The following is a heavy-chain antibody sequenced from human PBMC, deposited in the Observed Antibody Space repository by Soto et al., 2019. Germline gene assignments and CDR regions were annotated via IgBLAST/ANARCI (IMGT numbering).Heavy chain of an antibody. Sequence: PSETLSLTCTVSGGSISSSSYYWGWIRQPPGKGLEWIGSIYYSGSTYCNPSLKSRVTISVDTSKNQFSLKLSSVTAADTAVYYCARHWNYYYYYYMDVWGKGTTVTVSS. CDR2: IYYSGST. V-gene: IGHV4-39*01. CDR1: GGSISSSSYY. CDR3: ARHWNYYYYYYMDV. J-gene: IGHJ6*03. D-gene: IGHD1-1*01.